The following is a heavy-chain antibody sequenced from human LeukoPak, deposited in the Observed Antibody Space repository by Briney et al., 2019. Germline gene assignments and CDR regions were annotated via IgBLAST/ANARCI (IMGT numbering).Heavy chain of an antibody. CDR2: IYYSGST. V-gene: IGHV4-61*08. CDR1: GGSVSSGGFY. CDR3: AREDITGTASYFDY. Sequence: SETLSLTCTVSGGSVSSGGFYWTWIRQPPGKGLEWIGYIYYSGSTNCIPSLRSRLTISVDTSKNQFSLKLSSVTAADTAVYYCAREDITGTASYFDYWGQGTLVTVSS. J-gene: IGHJ4*02. D-gene: IGHD1-7*01.